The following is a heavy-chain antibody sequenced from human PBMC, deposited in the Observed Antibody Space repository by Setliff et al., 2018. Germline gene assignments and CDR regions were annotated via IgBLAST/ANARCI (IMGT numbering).Heavy chain of an antibody. CDR2: ISPKSGGT. Sequence: ASVKVSCKASGYTFTNYDINWVRQAPGQGLEWMGWISPKSGGTNYGQKFQGRVTMTRDTSISTVYMELSRRRSDDTAVYYCARGGTTLTSYDYWGQGTLVTVSS. J-gene: IGHJ4*02. CDR1: GYTFTNYD. CDR3: ARGGTTLTSYDY. D-gene: IGHD4-4*01. V-gene: IGHV1-2*02.